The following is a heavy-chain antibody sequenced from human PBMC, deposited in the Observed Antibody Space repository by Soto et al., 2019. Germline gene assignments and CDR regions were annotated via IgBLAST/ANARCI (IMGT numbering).Heavy chain of an antibody. V-gene: IGHV3-30*18. D-gene: IGHD3-3*01. CDR3: AKDGRFGVVNYHYYMDV. CDR1: GFTFSSFG. Sequence: GGSLRLSCAASGFTFSSFGMHWVRQAPGKGLEWVAVISYDGSNKYYVDSVKGRFTISRDNSKNTLYLQMNSLRSEDTAVYYCAKDGRFGVVNYHYYMDVWGKGTTVTVSS. CDR2: ISYDGSNK. J-gene: IGHJ6*03.